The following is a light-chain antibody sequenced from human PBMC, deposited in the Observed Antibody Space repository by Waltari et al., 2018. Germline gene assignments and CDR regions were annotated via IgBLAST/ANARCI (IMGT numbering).Light chain of an antibody. V-gene: IGLV2-14*03. CDR3: SSQTLDGLVL. J-gene: IGLJ2*01. CDR2: DVT. CDR1: GSAAGASAS. Sequence: QSALTQPASVSGSPGQSITISCSGVGSAAGASASVSWHQHHTDKAPQVIIYDVTNRPSGVSDRFSASKSANTASLTISRLQPEDEADYYCSSQTLDGLVLFGGGTRLTVL.